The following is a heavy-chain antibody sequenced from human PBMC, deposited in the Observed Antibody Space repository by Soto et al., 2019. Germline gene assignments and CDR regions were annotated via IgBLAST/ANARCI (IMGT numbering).Heavy chain of an antibody. CDR1: GGSISSSSYY. CDR3: VRDRALDSSGHWFDS. J-gene: IGHJ5*01. V-gene: IGHV4-39*07. D-gene: IGHD6-19*01. Sequence: SETLSLTCTVSGGSISSSSYYWGWIRQPPGKGLEWLGSIYYSGSTYYNPSVKSRLSMSLDASKNQFSLNLTSVTAADTAIYYCVRDRALDSSGHWFDSWGQGTLVTVS. CDR2: IYYSGST.